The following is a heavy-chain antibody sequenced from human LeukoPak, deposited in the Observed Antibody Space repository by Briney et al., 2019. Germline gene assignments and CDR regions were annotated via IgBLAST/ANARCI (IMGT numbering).Heavy chain of an antibody. V-gene: IGHV3-23*01. CDR2: ISGSGVST. J-gene: IGHJ4*02. CDR1: GFTFSSYA. D-gene: IGHD3-10*01. CDR3: AKDTSRSYGSGSPVFDY. Sequence: GGSLRPSCAASGFTFSSYAMSWVRQAPGKGLEWVSAISGSGVSTYYADSVKGRFTISRDNSKNTLYLQMSSLRAEDTAVYYCAKDTSRSYGSGSPVFDYWGQGTLVTVSS.